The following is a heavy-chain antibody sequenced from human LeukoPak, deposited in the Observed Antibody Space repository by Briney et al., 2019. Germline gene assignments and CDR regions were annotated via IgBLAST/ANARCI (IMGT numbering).Heavy chain of an antibody. J-gene: IGHJ5*02. Sequence: ASVKVSCKASGYTFTSYDINWVRQATGQGLEWMGWMNPNSGSTGYAQKSQGRVTMTRNTSISTAYMELSSLRSEDTAVYYCARGLFHDFWSGYYHWGQGTLVTVSS. D-gene: IGHD3-3*01. CDR1: GYTFTSYD. CDR3: ARGLFHDFWSGYYH. V-gene: IGHV1-8*01. CDR2: MNPNSGST.